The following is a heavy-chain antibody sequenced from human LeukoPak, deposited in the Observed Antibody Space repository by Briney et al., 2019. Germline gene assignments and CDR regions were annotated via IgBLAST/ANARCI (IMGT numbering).Heavy chain of an antibody. J-gene: IGHJ4*02. Sequence: GGSLSLSCAAYVFTFSSYSMNWVRQAPGKGLEWVSYISSSSTIYYADSVKGRFTISRDNAKNSLYLQMNSLRAEDTAVYYCARRYDFWSGYYTDYFDYWGQGTLVTVSS. CDR3: ARRYDFWSGYYTDYFDY. V-gene: IGHV3-48*01. CDR2: ISSSSTI. D-gene: IGHD3-3*01. CDR1: VFTFSSYS.